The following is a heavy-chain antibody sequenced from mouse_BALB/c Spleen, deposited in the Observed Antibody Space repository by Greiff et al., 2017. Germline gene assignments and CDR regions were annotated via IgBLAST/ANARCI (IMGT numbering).Heavy chain of an antibody. CDR2: INPGSGGT. CDR3: ARDGDYDGAY. CDR1: GYAFTNYL. J-gene: IGHJ3*01. Sequence: VQLQESGAELVRPGTSVKVSCKASGYAFTNYLIEWVKQRPGQGLEWIGVINPGSGGTNYNEKFKGKATLTADKSSSTAYMQLSSLTSDDSAVYFCARDGDYDGAYWGQGTLVTVSA. V-gene: IGHV1-54*03. D-gene: IGHD2-4*01.